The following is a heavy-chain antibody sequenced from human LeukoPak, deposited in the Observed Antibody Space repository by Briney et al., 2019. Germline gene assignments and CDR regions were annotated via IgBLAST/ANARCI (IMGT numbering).Heavy chain of an antibody. Sequence: ASVKVSCKASGYTFTSYDINWVRQATGQGLEWMGWMNPNSVNTGYAQKFQGRVTMTRNTSISTAYMELSSLRSEDTAVYYCARGSSLRYFDWLTPTDSRDFDYWGQGTLVTVSS. V-gene: IGHV1-8*01. D-gene: IGHD3-9*01. J-gene: IGHJ4*02. CDR1: GYTFTSYD. CDR3: ARGSSLRYFDWLTPTDSRDFDY. CDR2: MNPNSVNT.